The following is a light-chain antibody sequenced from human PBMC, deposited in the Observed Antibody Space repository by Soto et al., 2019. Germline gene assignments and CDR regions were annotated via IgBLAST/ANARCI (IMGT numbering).Light chain of an antibody. V-gene: IGKV1-12*02. J-gene: IGKJ3*01. Sequence: DIQMTQSPSSVSASIGDRVTITCRASQIIGSWLAWYQQNPGIAPTLLIYAASSLQSGVPSRFSRSGSGSDFTLTITSLQAEDSATYYCQQANSFPFTFGPGTKVDIK. CDR2: AAS. CDR1: QIIGSW. CDR3: QQANSFPFT.